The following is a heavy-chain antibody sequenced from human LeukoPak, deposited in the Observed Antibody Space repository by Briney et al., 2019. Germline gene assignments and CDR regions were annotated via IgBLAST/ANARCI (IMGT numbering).Heavy chain of an antibody. J-gene: IGHJ4*02. CDR3: TKAISSSWYRGIDY. CDR2: ISYDGSNK. D-gene: IGHD6-13*01. CDR1: GFTFSSYG. V-gene: IGHV3-30*18. Sequence: GGSLRLSCAASGFTFSSYGMHWVRLAPGKGLEWVAVISYDGSNKYYADSVKGRFTISRDNSKNTLYLQMNSLRAEDTAVYYCTKAISSSWYRGIDYWGQGTLVTVSS.